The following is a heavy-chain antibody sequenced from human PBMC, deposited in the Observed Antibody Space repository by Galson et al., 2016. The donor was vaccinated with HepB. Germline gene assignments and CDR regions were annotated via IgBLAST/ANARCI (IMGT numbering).Heavy chain of an antibody. CDR3: ARDNGYCSTTRCWDWFDP. Sequence: SETLSLTCTVSGDSISIRGYYWAWIRQPPGKGLEWIGSIYYSGNTYNNPSLKTRVSMSVDTSKNHFSLELSSVTAADTAVYYFARDNGYCSTTRCWDWFDPWGQGTLVTVSS. J-gene: IGHJ5*02. D-gene: IGHD2-2*01. CDR2: IYYSGNT. CDR1: GDSISIRGYY. V-gene: IGHV4-39*02.